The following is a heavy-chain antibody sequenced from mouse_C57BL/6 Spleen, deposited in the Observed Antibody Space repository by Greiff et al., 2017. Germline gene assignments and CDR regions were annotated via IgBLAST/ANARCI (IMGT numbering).Heavy chain of an antibody. Sequence: EVQLVESGEGLVKPGGSLKLSCAASGFTFSSYAMSWVRQTPGKRLEWVAYISRGGDYIYYADTVKGRITISRDNAGNTLYLQMSSLKSEDTAMYYWTRDGLYGCDVGYYAMDYWGQGTSVTVSS. CDR2: ISRGGDYI. D-gene: IGHD2-2*01. CDR1: GFTFSSYA. J-gene: IGHJ4*01. CDR3: TRDGLYGCDVGYYAMDY. V-gene: IGHV5-9-1*02.